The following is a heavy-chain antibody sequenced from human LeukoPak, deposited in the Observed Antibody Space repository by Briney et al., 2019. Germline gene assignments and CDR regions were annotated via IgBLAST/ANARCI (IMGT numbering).Heavy chain of an antibody. CDR1: GASISSGGYS. V-gene: IGHV4-30-2*01. Sequence: PSQTLSLTCAVSGASISSGGYSWSWIRQPSGKGLEWIGYIYHTGNTYYNPSLKSRVTISVDGSKNQFSLNLNSVTAADTAVYYCARAATVPYGLDVWGQGTTVTVSS. CDR2: IYHTGNT. J-gene: IGHJ6*02. CDR3: ARAATVPYGLDV. D-gene: IGHD4-11*01.